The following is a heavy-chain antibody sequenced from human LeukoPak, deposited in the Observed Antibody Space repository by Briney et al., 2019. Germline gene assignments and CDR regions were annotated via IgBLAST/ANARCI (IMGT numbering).Heavy chain of an antibody. V-gene: IGHV4-30-4*01. D-gene: IGHD3-10*01. CDR3: ARAIASSGSRLFDY. CDR1: GGSISSGDYY. CDR2: IYYSGST. J-gene: IGHJ4*02. Sequence: SETLSLTCTVSGGSISSGDYYWSWIRQPPGKGLEWIGYIYYSGSTYYNPSPKSRVTISLDTSKNQFSLRLTSVTAADTAVYYCARAIASSGSRLFDYWGQGTLVTVSS.